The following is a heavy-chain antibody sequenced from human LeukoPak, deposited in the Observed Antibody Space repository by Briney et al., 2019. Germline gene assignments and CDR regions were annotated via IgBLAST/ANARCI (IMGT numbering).Heavy chain of an antibody. J-gene: IGHJ4*02. CDR3: ARSEYGDLFFDY. CDR2: ISYSGST. V-gene: IGHV4-59*08. CDR1: GGSISSYY. Sequence: PSETLSLTCTVSGGSISSYYWSWIRQPPGKGLEWIGYISYSGSTNYNPSLKSRVTISVDTSKNQFSLKLSSVTAADTAVYYCARSEYGDLFFDYWGQGTLVTVSS. D-gene: IGHD4-17*01.